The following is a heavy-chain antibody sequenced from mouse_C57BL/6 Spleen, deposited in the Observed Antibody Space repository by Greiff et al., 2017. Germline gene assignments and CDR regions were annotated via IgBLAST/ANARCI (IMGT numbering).Heavy chain of an antibody. J-gene: IGHJ1*03. D-gene: IGHD2-12*01. CDR2: INPNNGGT. V-gene: IGHV1-18*01. Sequence: EVQLVESGPELVKPGASVKIPCKASGYTFTDYNMDWVKQSHGKSLEWIGDINPNNGGTIYNQKFKGKATLTVDKSSSTAYMEPRSLTSEDTAVYYCARGGYLLYDFNVWGTGTTVTVSS. CDR3: ARGGYLLYDFNV. CDR1: GYTFTDYN.